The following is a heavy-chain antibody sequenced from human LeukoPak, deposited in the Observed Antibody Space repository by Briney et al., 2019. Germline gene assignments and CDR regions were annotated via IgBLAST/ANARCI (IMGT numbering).Heavy chain of an antibody. Sequence: PGGSLRLSCAASGFTFKTFSMNWVRQAPGKGLEWVSSIGSSNSYIYYADSVKGRFTISRDDAKNSLFLQMNSLRAEDTAVYSCAREGMGAPRAAFDIWGQGTMFTVSS. D-gene: IGHD1-26*01. J-gene: IGHJ3*02. CDR2: IGSSNSYI. V-gene: IGHV3-21*01. CDR3: AREGMGAPRAAFDI. CDR1: GFTFKTFS.